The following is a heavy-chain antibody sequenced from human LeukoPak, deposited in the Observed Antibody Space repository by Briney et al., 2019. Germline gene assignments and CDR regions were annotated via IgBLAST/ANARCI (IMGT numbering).Heavy chain of an antibody. J-gene: IGHJ5*02. D-gene: IGHD3-10*01. CDR3: ARASTVRGVGRFDP. CDR2: IWYDGSKR. V-gene: IGHV3-33*01. Sequence: GGSLRLSCAASGFTSSTYGMHWVRQAPGKGLEWVAVIWYDGSKRYYADFVKGRFTISRDNSNNTMYLEMNSLRDEDTAVYYCARASTVRGVGRFDPWGQGTLVTVSS. CDR1: GFTSSTYG.